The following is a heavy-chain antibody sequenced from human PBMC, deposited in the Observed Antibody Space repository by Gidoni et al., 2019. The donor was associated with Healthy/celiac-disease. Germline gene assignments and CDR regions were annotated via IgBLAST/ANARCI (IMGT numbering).Heavy chain of an antibody. CDR3: ATECGGDCYSPRGAYYYYYYGMDV. J-gene: IGHJ6*02. Sequence: QVQLVESGGGLVKPGGSRRLSCAASGFTFRAYYMSWIRQAQGKGLEWVSYISSSGSTIYYADSVKGRFTISRDNAKNSLYLQMNSLRAEDTAVYYCATECGGDCYSPRGAYYYYYYGMDVWGQGTTVTVSS. CDR2: ISSSGSTI. D-gene: IGHD2-21*02. V-gene: IGHV3-11*04. CDR1: GFTFRAYY.